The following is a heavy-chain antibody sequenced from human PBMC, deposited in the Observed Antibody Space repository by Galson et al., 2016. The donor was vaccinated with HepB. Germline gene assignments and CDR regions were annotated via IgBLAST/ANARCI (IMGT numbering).Heavy chain of an antibody. Sequence: SLRLSCAASGFTFSTYAMTWVRQAPGKGLEWVSGISGDGGTTYYKDSVKGRFSTSRDNANNSLYLQMSSLRAEDTAVYFCARGGKPGIVDWYFDLWGRGTLVTVSS. CDR3: ARGGKPGIVDWYFDL. J-gene: IGHJ2*01. CDR2: ISGDGGTT. D-gene: IGHD3-16*02. V-gene: IGHV3-23*01. CDR1: GFTFSTYA.